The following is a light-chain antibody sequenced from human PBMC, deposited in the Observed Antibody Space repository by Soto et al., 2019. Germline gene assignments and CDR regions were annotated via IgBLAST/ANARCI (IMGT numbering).Light chain of an antibody. V-gene: IGKV3-20*01. CDR3: QQYSTSPPMYT. Sequence: EIVLTQSPGTLSLSPGERATLSCRASQSVSTSYLAWYQQKPGRAPRLLVYGASRRATGIPDRFSTSVSGTDFTLTISRLEPEDFAVYYCQQYSTSPPMYTFGQGPKLEIK. J-gene: IGKJ2*01. CDR2: GAS. CDR1: QSVSTSY.